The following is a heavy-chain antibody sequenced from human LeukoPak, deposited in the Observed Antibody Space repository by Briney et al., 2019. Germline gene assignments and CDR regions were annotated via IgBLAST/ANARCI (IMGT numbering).Heavy chain of an antibody. J-gene: IGHJ3*02. CDR3: AKGEESGDWAFDI. D-gene: IGHD2-21*02. Sequence: QSGGSLRLSCAASGFTFSSYAMSWVRQAPGKGLEWVSAISGSGGNTYYADSVKGRFTISRDNSKNTLYLQMNSLRAEDTAVYYCAKGEESGDWAFDIWGQGTMVTVSS. V-gene: IGHV3-23*01. CDR1: GFTFSSYA. CDR2: ISGSGGNT.